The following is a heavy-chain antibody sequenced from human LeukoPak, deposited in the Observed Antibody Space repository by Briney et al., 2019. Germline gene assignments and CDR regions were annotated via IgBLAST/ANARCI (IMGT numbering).Heavy chain of an antibody. V-gene: IGHV3-30-3*01. D-gene: IGHD1-26*01. Sequence: GGSLRLSCAASGFTFSSYAMHWVRQAPGKGLEWVAVISYDGSNKYYADSVKGRFTISRDNSKNTLYLQMNSLRAEDTAVYYCAREADSGSYSYYYYGMDVWGQGTTVTVSS. CDR2: ISYDGSNK. CDR3: AREADSGSYSYYYYGMDV. CDR1: GFTFSSYA. J-gene: IGHJ6*02.